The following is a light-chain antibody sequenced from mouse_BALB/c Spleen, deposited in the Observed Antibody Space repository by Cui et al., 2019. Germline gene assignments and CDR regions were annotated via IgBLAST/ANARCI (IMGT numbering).Light chain of an antibody. CDR2: LTS. V-gene: IGKV4-68*01. CDR1: SSLRY. J-gene: IGKJ4*01. CDR3: QQWSSNPPT. Sequence: QIVLTQSPALMSASPGEKVTMTCSASSSLRYMYWYQQKPRSSPKPWIYLTSDLASGVPARFSGSGSGTSYSLTISSMEAEDAATYYCQQWSSNPPTFGSGTKLEIK.